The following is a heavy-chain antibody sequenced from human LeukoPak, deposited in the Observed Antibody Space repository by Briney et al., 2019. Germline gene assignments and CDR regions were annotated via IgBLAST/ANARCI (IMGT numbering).Heavy chain of an antibody. CDR2: INSGGTVT. D-gene: IGHD1-1*01. CDR3: AKDPPTTGTTGYGMDV. Sequence: GGSLRLSCAASGFTFSDFWMHWVRQAPGKGLVWVSRINSGGTVTNYADSVKGRLTISRDNAKNTLYLQMNSLRAEDTAVYYCAKDPPTTGTTGYGMDVWGQGTTVTVSS. J-gene: IGHJ6*02. CDR1: GFTFSDFW. V-gene: IGHV3-74*01.